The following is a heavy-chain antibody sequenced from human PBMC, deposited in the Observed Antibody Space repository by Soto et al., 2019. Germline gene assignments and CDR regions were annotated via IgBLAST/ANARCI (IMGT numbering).Heavy chain of an antibody. CDR1: GGSISSGGYY. CDR3: ARAGSLFYAFDI. J-gene: IGHJ3*02. Sequence: QLQLQESGPGLVKPSQTLSLTCTFSGGSISSGGYYWSWIRQHPGKGLEWIGYIYYSGSTYYNPSLKSRVTISVDTSKNQFSLKLSSVTAADTAVYYCARAGSLFYAFDIWGQGTMVTVSS. V-gene: IGHV4-31*03. D-gene: IGHD3-3*01. CDR2: IYYSGST.